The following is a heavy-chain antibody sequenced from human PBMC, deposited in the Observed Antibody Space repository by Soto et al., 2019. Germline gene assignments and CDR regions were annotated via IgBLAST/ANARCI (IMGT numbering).Heavy chain of an antibody. Sequence: QVQLVQSGAEVKKPGSSVRVSCKASGGTFSSYAISWVRQAPEQGLEWMGGIIPIFGTANYAQKFQGRVTITADESTSTAYMELSSLRSEDTAVYYCASRIGYCSSTSCPYYYGMDVWGQGTTVTVSS. V-gene: IGHV1-69*01. CDR2: IIPIFGTA. J-gene: IGHJ6*02. D-gene: IGHD2-2*01. CDR3: ASRIGYCSSTSCPYYYGMDV. CDR1: GGTFSSYA.